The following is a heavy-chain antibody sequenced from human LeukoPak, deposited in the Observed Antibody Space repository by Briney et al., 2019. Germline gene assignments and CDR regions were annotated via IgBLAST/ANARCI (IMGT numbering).Heavy chain of an antibody. D-gene: IGHD6-19*01. CDR3: ARVYSSGWYGAPYYFDY. Sequence: SETLSLTCTVSGGSISSSSYYWGWIRQPPGKGLEWIGSIYYSGSTYYNPSLKSRVTISVDTSKNQFSLKLSSVTAADTAVYYCARVYSSGWYGAPYYFDYWGQGTLVTVSS. CDR2: IYYSGST. J-gene: IGHJ4*02. CDR1: GGSISSSSYY. V-gene: IGHV4-39*07.